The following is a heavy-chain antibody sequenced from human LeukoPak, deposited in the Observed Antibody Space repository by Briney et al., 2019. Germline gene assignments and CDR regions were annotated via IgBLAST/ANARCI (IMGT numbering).Heavy chain of an antibody. Sequence: GGSLRLSCVASGFTFSSYGMHWVRQAPGKGLEWVAVISYDGRHKYYADSVKGRFTISRDNSKNTLYLQMNSLRAEDTAMYYCARVPSIAAVGIRLDYWGQGTLVTVSS. V-gene: IGHV3-30*03. J-gene: IGHJ4*02. CDR3: ARVPSIAAVGIRLDY. CDR2: ISYDGRHK. CDR1: GFTFSSYG. D-gene: IGHD6-13*01.